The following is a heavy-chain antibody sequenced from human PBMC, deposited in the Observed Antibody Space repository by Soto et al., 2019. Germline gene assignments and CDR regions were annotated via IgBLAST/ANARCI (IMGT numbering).Heavy chain of an antibody. Sequence: QVQLQESGPGLVKPSETLSLSCSVPGGSISGHYWSWVRQTPGKGLEWIGYMYYSGSTKYNPSLKSRVTISGDTSKNHFSLRLTSVTAADTAVYYCARGPYYDLIWNYYYMDVWGKGTTVTVSS. CDR1: GGSISGHY. CDR2: MYYSGST. V-gene: IGHV4-59*08. D-gene: IGHD3-16*01. CDR3: ARGPYYDLIWNYYYMDV. J-gene: IGHJ6*03.